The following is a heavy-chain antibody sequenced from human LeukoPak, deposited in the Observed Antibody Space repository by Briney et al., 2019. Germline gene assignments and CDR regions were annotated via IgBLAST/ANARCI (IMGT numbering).Heavy chain of an antibody. CDR3: AKGGGSGYSFDY. J-gene: IGHJ4*02. CDR2: INDDTP. Sequence: GGSLRLSCTTSGFSFNTYSMSWVRQAPGKGLEWVSAINDDTPYYTYAVKGRFTVSRDNSKNTLYLQMNSLRAEDTAVYYCAKGGGSGYSFDYWGQGTLVTVSS. CDR1: GFSFNTYS. V-gene: IGHV3-23*01. D-gene: IGHD6-19*01.